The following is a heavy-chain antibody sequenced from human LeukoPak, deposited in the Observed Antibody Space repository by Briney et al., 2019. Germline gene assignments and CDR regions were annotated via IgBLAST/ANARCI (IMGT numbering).Heavy chain of an antibody. D-gene: IGHD2-2*01. Sequence: GGSLRLSCAASGFTFSSYAMSWARQAPGKGLEWVSTIGGTGTNTYYADSVKGRFTISRDNSKNTLYLQMNSLRAEDTAVYYCAKDLNTISPPGWGQGTLVTVSS. CDR2: IGGTGTNT. V-gene: IGHV3-23*01. CDR1: GFTFSSYA. J-gene: IGHJ4*02. CDR3: AKDLNTISPPG.